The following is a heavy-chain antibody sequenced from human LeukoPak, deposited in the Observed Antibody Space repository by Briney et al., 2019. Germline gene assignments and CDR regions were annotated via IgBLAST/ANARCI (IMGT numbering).Heavy chain of an antibody. Sequence: SQTLSLTCAISGDSVSSNSAAWHWIRQSPSRGLEWLGMTYYMSKWYNDYAVSVKSRITINPDTSKNQFSLQLNSVTPEDTAVYYCAREVVVPAAIRGSLFDPWGQGALVTVSS. J-gene: IGHJ5*02. V-gene: IGHV6-1*01. CDR1: GDSVSSNSAA. CDR2: TYYMSKWYN. CDR3: AREVVVPAAIRGSLFDP. D-gene: IGHD2-2*02.